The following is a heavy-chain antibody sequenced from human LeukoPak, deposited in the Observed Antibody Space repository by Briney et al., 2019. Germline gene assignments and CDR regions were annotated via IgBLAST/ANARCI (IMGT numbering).Heavy chain of an antibody. D-gene: IGHD2-15*01. CDR2: MNPNSGNT. J-gene: IGHJ4*02. CDR3: AGELRHQAY. V-gene: IGHV1-8*01. CDR1: GYAFTSYD. Sequence: ASVKVSCKASGYAFTSYDINWVRQATGQGLEWMGYMNPNSGNTGSAQKFQGRVTMTRNTSISTAYMELSGLRSEDTAVYYCAGELRHQAYWGQGTPVTVPS.